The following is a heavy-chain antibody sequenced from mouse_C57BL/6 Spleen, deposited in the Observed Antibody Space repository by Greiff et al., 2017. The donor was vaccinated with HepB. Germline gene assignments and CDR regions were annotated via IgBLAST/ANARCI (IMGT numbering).Heavy chain of an antibody. D-gene: IGHD1-1*01. CDR1: GFNIKDDY. Sequence: VQLKQSGAELVRPGASVKLSCTASGFNIKDDYMHWVKQRPEQGVEWIGWIDPENGDTEYASKFQGKATITADTSSKTAYLQLSSLTAEDTAVYYWTIRYGSSFWFAYWGQGTLVTVSA. J-gene: IGHJ3*01. CDR3: TIRYGSSFWFAY. V-gene: IGHV14-4*01. CDR2: IDPENGDT.